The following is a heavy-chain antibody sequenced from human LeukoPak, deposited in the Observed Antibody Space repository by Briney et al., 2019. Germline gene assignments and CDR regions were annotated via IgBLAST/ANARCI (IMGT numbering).Heavy chain of an antibody. CDR3: ARDLGYCSSTSCLYGMDV. V-gene: IGHV4-59*01. J-gene: IGHJ6*02. CDR2: IYYSGST. Sequence: SETLSLTCTVSGGSISSYYWSWIRQPPGKGLEWIGYIYYSGSTNYNPSLKSRVTISVDTSKNQFSLKLSSVTAADTAVYYCARDLGYCSSTSCLYGMDVWGQGTTVTVSS. CDR1: GGSISSYY. D-gene: IGHD2-2*01.